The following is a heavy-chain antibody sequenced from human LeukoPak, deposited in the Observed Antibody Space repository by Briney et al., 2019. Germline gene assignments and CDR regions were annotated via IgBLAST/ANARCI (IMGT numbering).Heavy chain of an antibody. CDR1: GFISDDFS. V-gene: IGHV3-9*02. CDR3: TKATTRRVPAATIDS. CDR2: ITWHGRST. Sequence: GRSLRLSCAASGFISDDFSMFWVRQVPGKGLEWVSSITWHGRSTAYADSVRGRFTISRDNAKYSLYLQMNSLRPEDTAFYYCTKATTRRVPAATIDSWGQGTLVTVSS. J-gene: IGHJ4*02. D-gene: IGHD6-13*01.